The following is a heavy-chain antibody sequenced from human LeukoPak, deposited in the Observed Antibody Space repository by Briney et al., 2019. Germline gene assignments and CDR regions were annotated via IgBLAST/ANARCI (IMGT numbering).Heavy chain of an antibody. J-gene: IGHJ6*03. CDR1: GGSISSYY. D-gene: IGHD3-10*01. V-gene: IGHV4-4*07. CDR3: ARDYCGSGRNYYYMDV. CDR2: IYTSGST. Sequence: SETLSLTCTVSGGSISSYYWSWIRQPAGKGLEWIGRIYTSGSTNYNPSLKSRVTMSVDTSKNQFSLKLSSVTAADTAVYYCARDYCGSGRNYYYMDVWGKGTTVTISS.